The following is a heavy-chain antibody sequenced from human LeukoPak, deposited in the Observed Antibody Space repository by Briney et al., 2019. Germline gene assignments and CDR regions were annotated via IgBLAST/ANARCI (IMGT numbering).Heavy chain of an antibody. CDR1: GYSISSGYY. CDR3: ARDDMVRGIKYYYYGMDV. Sequence: SETLSLTCAVSGYSISSGYYWGWIRQPPGKGLEWIGNIYHSGSTYYNPSLKIRVTISVDTSKNQFSLKLSSVTAADTAVYYCARDDMVRGIKYYYYGMDVWGKGTTVTVSS. D-gene: IGHD3-10*01. J-gene: IGHJ6*04. CDR2: IYHSGST. V-gene: IGHV4-38-2*02.